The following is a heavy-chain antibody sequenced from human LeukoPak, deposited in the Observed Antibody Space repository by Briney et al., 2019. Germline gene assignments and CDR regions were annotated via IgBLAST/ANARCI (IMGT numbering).Heavy chain of an antibody. D-gene: IGHD6-13*01. J-gene: IGHJ4*02. CDR2: IILKSGGT. CDR1: GHTFNDYY. CDR3: ARSASTSWLHFDY. V-gene: IGHV1-2*06. Sequence: GASVKVSCKASGHTFNDYYIHWVRQAPGQGLEWMGRIILKSGGTNYAQKFQGRVTMTRDTSISTAYTELSGLRSDDTAVYYCARSASTSWLHFDYWGQGTLVTVSS.